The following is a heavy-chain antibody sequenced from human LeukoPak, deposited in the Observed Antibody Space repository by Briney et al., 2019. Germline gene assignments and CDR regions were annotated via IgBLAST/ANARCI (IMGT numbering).Heavy chain of an antibody. Sequence: PSETLSLTCAVSGGSISNYYWSWIRQPPGKGLEWIGYIYYSGSTDYNPSLKSRVTISVDTSKNQISLKLSSVTAADTAVYYCARVYYDGSGYNFDYWGQGTLVTVSS. CDR1: GGSISNYY. V-gene: IGHV4-59*01. J-gene: IGHJ4*02. CDR2: IYYSGST. D-gene: IGHD3-22*01. CDR3: ARVYYDGSGYNFDY.